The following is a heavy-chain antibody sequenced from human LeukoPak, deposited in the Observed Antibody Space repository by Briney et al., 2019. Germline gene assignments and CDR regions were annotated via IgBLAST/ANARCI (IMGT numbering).Heavy chain of an antibody. CDR2: IYTSGST. CDR1: GGSISSYY. D-gene: IGHD3-16*02. V-gene: IGHV4-4*07. J-gene: IGHJ4*02. Sequence: PSETLSLTCTVSGGSISSYYWSWIRQPAGKGLEWIGRIYTSGSTNYNPSLKSRVTISVDKSKNQFSLKLSSVTAADTAVYYCARQTALQLRGIYRYTGDTLDYWGQGTLVTVSS. CDR3: ARQTALQLRGIYRYTGDTLDY.